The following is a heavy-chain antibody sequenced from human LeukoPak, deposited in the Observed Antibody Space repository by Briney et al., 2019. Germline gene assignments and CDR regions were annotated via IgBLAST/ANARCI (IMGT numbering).Heavy chain of an antibody. J-gene: IGHJ4*02. CDR2: ISSSSSTI. V-gene: IGHV3-48*01. CDR1: GFTFSSYS. CDR3: ARDTDEWYFDS. Sequence: GGSLRLSCAASGFTFSSYSMNWVRQSPGKALEGVSYISSSSSTIYYADSVKGIFTISRDSAKNSLYLQMNSLRAEDTAVYYCARDTDEWYFDSWGQGNLVTVSS. D-gene: IGHD3-3*01.